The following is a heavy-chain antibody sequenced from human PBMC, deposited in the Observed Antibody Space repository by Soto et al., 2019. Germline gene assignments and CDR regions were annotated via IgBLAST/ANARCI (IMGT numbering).Heavy chain of an antibody. CDR1: GFTFSSYA. J-gene: IGHJ4*02. V-gene: IGHV3-30-3*01. CDR3: AREVGTAAGPDY. Sequence: QVQLVESGGGVVQPGRSLRLSCAASGFTFSSYAMHWVRQAPGKGLEWVAVLSYDGSNKYYADSVKGRFTISRDNSKNTLYLQMNSLSAEDTAVYYCAREVGTAAGPDYWGQGTLVNVSS. CDR2: LSYDGSNK. D-gene: IGHD6-13*01.